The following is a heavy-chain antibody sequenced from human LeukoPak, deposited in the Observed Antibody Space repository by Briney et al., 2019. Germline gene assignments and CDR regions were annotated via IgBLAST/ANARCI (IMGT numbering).Heavy chain of an antibody. V-gene: IGHV4-39*01. D-gene: IGHD4-17*01. CDR3: ARHDPGDYVPAFDI. Sequence: SETLSLTCTVSGGSISSNSFYWGWIRQPPGKGLQWVGSIHYNGNTYYNPSLKTRVAMSLDTSKNQFSLRLWSVTAADTAVYFCARHDPGDYVPAFDISGQGTLLTVSS. CDR2: IHYNGNT. CDR1: GGSISSNSFY. J-gene: IGHJ3*02.